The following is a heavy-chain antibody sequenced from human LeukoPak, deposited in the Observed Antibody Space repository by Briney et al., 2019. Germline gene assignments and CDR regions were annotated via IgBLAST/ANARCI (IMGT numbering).Heavy chain of an antibody. D-gene: IGHD3-3*01. CDR2: IYHSEST. V-gene: IGHV4-30-2*01. CDR3: ASPTQLRFLEWYQSDAFDI. Sequence: SETLSLTCTVSGGSISSGGYYWSWIRQPPGKGLEWIGYIYHSESTYYNPSLKSRVTISVDRSKNQFSLKLSSVTAADTAVYYCASPTQLRFLEWYQSDAFDIWGQGTMVTVSS. J-gene: IGHJ3*02. CDR1: GGSISSGGYY.